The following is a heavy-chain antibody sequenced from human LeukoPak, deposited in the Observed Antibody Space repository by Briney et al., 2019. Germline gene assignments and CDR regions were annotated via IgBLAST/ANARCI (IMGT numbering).Heavy chain of an antibody. Sequence: PGGSLRLSCAASGFTFDDYAMHWVRQAPGKGLEWVSGISWNSGSIGYADSVKGRFTISRDNAKNSLYLQMNSLRAEDTAVYYCARAVDVWGQGTTVTVSS. V-gene: IGHV3-9*01. CDR1: GFTFDDYA. CDR3: ARAVDV. J-gene: IGHJ6*02. CDR2: ISWNSGSI.